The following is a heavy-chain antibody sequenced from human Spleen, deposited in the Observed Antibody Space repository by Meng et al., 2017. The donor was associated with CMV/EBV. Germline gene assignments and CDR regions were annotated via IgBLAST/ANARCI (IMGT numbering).Heavy chain of an antibody. CDR1: GGTFSRFA. CDR2: IIPIFGTA. J-gene: IGHJ4*02. V-gene: IGHV1-69*05. D-gene: IGHD3-3*01. Sequence: SVKVSCKASGGTFSRFAISWVRQAPGQGLEWMGGIIPIFGTANYAQKFQGRVTITTDESTSTAYMELSSLRSEDTAVYYCARGQYGFWSGYYRADYFDYWGQGTLVTVSS. CDR3: ARGQYGFWSGYYRADYFDY.